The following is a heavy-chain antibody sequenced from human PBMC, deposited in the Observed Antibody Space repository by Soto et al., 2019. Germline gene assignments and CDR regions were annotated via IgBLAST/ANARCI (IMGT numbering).Heavy chain of an antibody. J-gene: IGHJ6*02. V-gene: IGHV3-23*01. Sequence: GGSLRLSCAASGFTFSTYAMTWVRQAPGKGLEWVSSISGSIYNPYYADSVKGRFTISRDNSKNTLYLQMNSLRAEDTAVYYCARGYDFWSGYYYPYGMDVWGQGTTVTVSS. D-gene: IGHD3-3*01. CDR3: ARGYDFWSGYYYPYGMDV. CDR1: GFTFSTYA. CDR2: ISGSIYNP.